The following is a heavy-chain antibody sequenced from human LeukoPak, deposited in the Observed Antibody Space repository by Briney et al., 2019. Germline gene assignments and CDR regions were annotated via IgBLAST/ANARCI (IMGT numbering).Heavy chain of an antibody. CDR3: GRDPVVTPRLVT. V-gene: IGHV4-31*03. CDR2: IYYSGST. D-gene: IGHD4-23*01. CDR1: GGSISSGGYY. J-gene: IGHJ1*01. Sequence: SQTLSLTCTVSGGSISSGGYYWSWIRQHPGKGLEWIGYIYYSGSTYYNPSLKSRVTISVDTSKKQFSLKLSCVTAADTAVYFCGRDPVVTPRLVTWGQGTLVTVSS.